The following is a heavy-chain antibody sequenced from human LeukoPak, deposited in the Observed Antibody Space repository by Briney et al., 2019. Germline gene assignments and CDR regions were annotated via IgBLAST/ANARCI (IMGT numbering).Heavy chain of an antibody. Sequence: ASVKVSCKASGYTFTGYYIHWVRQAPGQGLEWMGWINPISGGTYYAQKFQGRVTMTRDTSISTAYMEMSRLRSDDAAVYYCARVTRTSAQYFDYWGQGTLVTVSS. CDR3: ARVTRTSAQYFDY. CDR1: GYTFTGYY. CDR2: INPISGGT. D-gene: IGHD2-2*01. V-gene: IGHV1-2*02. J-gene: IGHJ4*02.